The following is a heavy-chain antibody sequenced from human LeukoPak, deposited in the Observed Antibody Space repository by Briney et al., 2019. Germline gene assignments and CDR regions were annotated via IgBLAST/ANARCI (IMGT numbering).Heavy chain of an antibody. D-gene: IGHD3-22*01. J-gene: IGHJ2*01. CDR1: GFTFDDYG. CDR2: VSTAGTIK. V-gene: IGHV3-30*18. CDR3: VQEFNHDQWFFDI. Sequence: GGSLRLSCAASGFTFDDYGMSWVRQAPGKGLEWVAVVSTAGTIKYYADSMKGRFTVSRDNSKNTVDLQMNSLRVEDTALYFCVQEFNHDQWFFDIWGRGTLVTVSS.